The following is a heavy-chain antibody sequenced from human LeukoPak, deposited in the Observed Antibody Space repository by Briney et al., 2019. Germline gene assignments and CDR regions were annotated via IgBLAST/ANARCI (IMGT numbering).Heavy chain of an antibody. CDR3: ALVMTTVTKGPFDY. Sequence: QPGGSLRLSCAASGFTVSSNYMSWVRQAPGKGLEWVSVIYSGGSTYYADSVKGRFTISRDNSKNTLYLQMNSLRAEDTAVYYCALVMTTVTKGPFDYWGQGTLVTVSS. J-gene: IGHJ4*02. CDR1: GFTVSSNY. CDR2: IYSGGST. D-gene: IGHD4-17*01. V-gene: IGHV3-66*01.